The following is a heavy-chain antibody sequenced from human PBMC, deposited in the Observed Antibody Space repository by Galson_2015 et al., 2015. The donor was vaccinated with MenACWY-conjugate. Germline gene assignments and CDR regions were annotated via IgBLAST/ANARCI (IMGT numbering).Heavy chain of an antibody. Sequence: SVKVSCKASGYTFTSYGISWVRQAPGQGLEWMGWISAYNGNTNYAQKLQGRVTMTTDTSTSTAYMELRSLRSDDTAVYYCARDKSDAYSSSSHIGDYWGQGTLVTVSS. CDR3: ARDKSDAYSSSSHIGDY. CDR1: GYTFTSYG. CDR2: ISAYNGNT. J-gene: IGHJ4*02. D-gene: IGHD6-6*01. V-gene: IGHV1-18*04.